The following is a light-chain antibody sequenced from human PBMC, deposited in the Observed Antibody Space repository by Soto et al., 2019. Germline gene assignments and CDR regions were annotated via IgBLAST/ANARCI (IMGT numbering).Light chain of an antibody. Sequence: QSVLTQFASVSGSPGQSITISCTGTSSDVGAYNYVSWYQQHPDKAPKLLIYEVGNRPSGVSFRFSGSKSGNTASLTISGLQAEDEADYYCSSYTARGTRVFGTGTKLTVL. V-gene: IGLV2-14*01. CDR3: SSYTARGTRV. J-gene: IGLJ1*01. CDR1: SSDVGAYNY. CDR2: EVG.